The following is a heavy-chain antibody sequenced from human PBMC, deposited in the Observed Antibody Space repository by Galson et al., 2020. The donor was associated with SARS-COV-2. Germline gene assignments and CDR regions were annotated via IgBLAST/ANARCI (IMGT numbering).Heavy chain of an antibody. V-gene: IGHV3-30*03. CDR3: TIVISITMLEVVMDYYYGMEV. J-gene: IGHJ6*04. Sequence: QLGESLKISCAASGFTFSSYGMHWVRQAPGKGLEWVAVISYDGSNKYYADSVKGRFTITRANSKKTLYLQMNSLRAEDTAVYYWTIVISITMLEVVMDYYYGMEVWGKGTTVAVSS. CDR1: GFTFSSYG. CDR2: ISYDGSNK. D-gene: IGHD3-22*01.